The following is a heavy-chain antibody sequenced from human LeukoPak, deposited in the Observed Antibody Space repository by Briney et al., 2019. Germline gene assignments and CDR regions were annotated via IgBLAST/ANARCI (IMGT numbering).Heavy chain of an antibody. CDR2: INPNGGST. V-gene: IGHV1-46*01. J-gene: IGHJ5*02. D-gene: IGHD3-16*01. Sequence: GASVKVSCKASGYTFTSYYMHWVRQAPGQGLEWMAIINPNGGSTSYAQKFQGRVTMTRDTSTSTVYMELSGLRSEDTAVYYCARSGYDYAYPWGQGTLVTVSS. CDR1: GYTFTSYY. CDR3: ARSGYDYAYP.